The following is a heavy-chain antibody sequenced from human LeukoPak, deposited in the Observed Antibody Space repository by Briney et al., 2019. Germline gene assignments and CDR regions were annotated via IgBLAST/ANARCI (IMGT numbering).Heavy chain of an antibody. Sequence: ASVKVSCKASGYTFTSYAMHWVRQAPGQRLEWMGWINAGNGNTKYSQKFQGRVTITRDTSASTAYMELSSLRSEDTAVYYCARDRSPYPLIAKGSYDYWGQGTLVTVSS. CDR1: GYTFTSYA. CDR3: ARDRSPYPLIAKGSYDY. V-gene: IGHV1-3*01. CDR2: INAGNGNT. J-gene: IGHJ4*02. D-gene: IGHD2-8*01.